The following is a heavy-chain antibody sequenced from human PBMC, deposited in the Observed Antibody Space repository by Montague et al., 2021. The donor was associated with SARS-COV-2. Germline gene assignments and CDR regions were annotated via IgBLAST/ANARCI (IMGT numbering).Heavy chain of an antibody. CDR2: IYYSGST. CDR1: GGSVSSGSYY. V-gene: IGHV4-61*01. D-gene: IGHD3-3*01. CDR3: ARDPWRITIFGVVTRYGMDV. J-gene: IGHJ6*02. Sequence: SETLSLPCIVSGGSVSSGSYYWSWIRQPPGKGLEWIGYIYYSGSTNYNPSLKSRVTISVDTSKNQFSLKLSSVTAADTAVYYCARDPWRITIFGVVTRYGMDVWGQGTTVTVSS.